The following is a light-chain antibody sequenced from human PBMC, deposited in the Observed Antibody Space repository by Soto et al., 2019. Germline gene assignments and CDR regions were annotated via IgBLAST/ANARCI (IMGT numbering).Light chain of an antibody. J-gene: IGKJ5*01. CDR3: QNRINWPLT. Sequence: EIGLTQSPSTLTLSPGERATLSCKASQTVSSYLLWYQQKRGQAPRLLIYDASNRATGIPARFSGSGSGTDFTLTITSLEPEDFADHYCQNRINWPLTFGQSSRLELK. CDR2: DAS. V-gene: IGKV3-11*01. CDR1: QTVSSY.